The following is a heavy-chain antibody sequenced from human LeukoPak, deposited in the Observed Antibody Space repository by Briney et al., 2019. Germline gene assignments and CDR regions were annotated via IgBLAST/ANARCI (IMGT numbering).Heavy chain of an antibody. V-gene: IGHV1-8*01. D-gene: IGHD3-10*01. CDR1: GYTFTSYD. CDR2: MNPNSGNT. J-gene: IGHJ6*02. CDR3: AREWSHYGSGSHSDYYYGMDV. Sequence: ASVKVSCKASGYTFTSYDINWVRQATGQGLEWMGWMNPNSGNTGYAQKFQGRVTMTRNTSISTAYMELSSLRSEDTAVYYCAREWSHYGSGSHSDYYYGMDVWGQGTTVTVSS.